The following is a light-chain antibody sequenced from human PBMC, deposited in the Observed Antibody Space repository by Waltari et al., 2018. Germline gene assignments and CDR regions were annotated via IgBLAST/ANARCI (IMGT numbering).Light chain of an antibody. J-gene: IGKJ1*01. CDR1: QGGIDF. Sequence: EIVLTQSPATLSLSPGDRATLSCRASQGGIDFLAWYQQRPGQAPRLLIYDTSNMATGIPARFRCSGSVTDFTLTISSLEPEDFAVYYCQQRDRTFGQGTKVEIK. CDR3: QQRDRT. V-gene: IGKV3-11*01. CDR2: DTS.